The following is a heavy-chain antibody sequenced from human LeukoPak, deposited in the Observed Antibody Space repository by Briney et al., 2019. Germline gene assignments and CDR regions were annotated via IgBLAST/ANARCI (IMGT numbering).Heavy chain of an antibody. CDR1: EFTLRTNG. CDR2: IWCDGSDN. D-gene: IGHD3-10*01. CDR3: AKPQGSCGGFLIDY. J-gene: IGHJ4*02. V-gene: IGHV3-33*06. Sequence: GGPLSSSFEASEFTLRTNGMTGFPKVQGKGLRGWQIIWCDGSDNYYADSVKGRFTISRDNSKNTLYLQMNSLRAEDTAVYYRAKPQGSCGGFLIDYWGQGTLVTVSS.